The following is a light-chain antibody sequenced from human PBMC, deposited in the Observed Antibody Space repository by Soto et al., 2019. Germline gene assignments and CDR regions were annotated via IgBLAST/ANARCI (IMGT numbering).Light chain of an antibody. CDR1: QSVSNRY. Sequence: EIVLTQSPGTLSLSPGERATLSCRASQSVSNRYLAWYQQKPGQAPRLLINGASSRATGTPVRFSGSGSGTDFTLTISRLEPEDFVVYYCLQYGSTPVTFGQGTKVDI. CDR2: GAS. J-gene: IGKJ1*01. CDR3: LQYGSTPVT. V-gene: IGKV3-20*01.